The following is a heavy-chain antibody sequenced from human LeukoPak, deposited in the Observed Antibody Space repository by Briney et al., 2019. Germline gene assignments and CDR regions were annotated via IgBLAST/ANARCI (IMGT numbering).Heavy chain of an antibody. V-gene: IGHV3-15*01. D-gene: IGHD1-1*01. CDR2: IKSKIDGGTT. J-gene: IGHJ4*02. Sequence: GGSLRLSCAASGFTFSNAWMSWVRQAPGKGLEWVGRIKSKIDGGTTDYAAPVKGRFTISRDDSKNMLYLQMNSLKTEDTAVYYCTTWNYWGQGTLVTASS. CDR3: TTWNY. CDR1: GFTFSNAW.